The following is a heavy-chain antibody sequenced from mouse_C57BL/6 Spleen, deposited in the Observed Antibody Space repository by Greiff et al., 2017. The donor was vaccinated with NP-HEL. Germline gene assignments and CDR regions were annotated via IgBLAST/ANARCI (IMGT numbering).Heavy chain of an antibody. Sequence: DVMLVESGGGLVKPGGSLKLSCAASGFTFSSYAMSWVRQTPEKRLEWVATISDGGSYTYYPDNVKGRFTISRDNAKNNLYLQMSHLKSEEKAMYYCARDSTTVVAGDYWGQGTTLTVSS. V-gene: IGHV5-4*01. D-gene: IGHD1-1*01. CDR1: GFTFSSYA. CDR2: ISDGGSYT. J-gene: IGHJ2*01. CDR3: ARDSTTVVAGDY.